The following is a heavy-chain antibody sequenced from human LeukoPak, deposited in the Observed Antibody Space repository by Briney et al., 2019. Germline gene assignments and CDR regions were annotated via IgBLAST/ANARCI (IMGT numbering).Heavy chain of an antibody. J-gene: IGHJ3*02. D-gene: IGHD3/OR15-3a*01. Sequence: SQTLSLTCAISGDSVSNNSAAWNWIRQSPSRGLEWLGRTYYRSKWFDDYAVSVKSRITINPDTSKNQFSLRLNSVTPEDTAMYYCVAGLGLVGAFHIWGQGTMVIVSS. CDR1: GDSVSNNSAA. CDR3: VAGLGLVGAFHI. V-gene: IGHV6-1*01. CDR2: TYYRSKWFD.